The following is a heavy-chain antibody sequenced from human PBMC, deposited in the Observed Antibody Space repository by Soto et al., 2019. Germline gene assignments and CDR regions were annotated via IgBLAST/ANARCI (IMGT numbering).Heavy chain of an antibody. V-gene: IGHV6-1*01. CDR1: GDSVSSNSAA. D-gene: IGHD6-13*01. CDR3: ARISLAAAAPYYYYYGMDF. CDR2: TYYRSKWYN. J-gene: IGHJ6*02. Sequence: SQTLSLTCAISGDSVSSNSAAWNWIRQSPPRGLEWLGRTYYRSKWYNDYAVSVKSRITINPDTSKNQFSLQLNSVTPEDTAVYYCARISLAAAAPYYYYYGMDFWGQGTTVTVSS.